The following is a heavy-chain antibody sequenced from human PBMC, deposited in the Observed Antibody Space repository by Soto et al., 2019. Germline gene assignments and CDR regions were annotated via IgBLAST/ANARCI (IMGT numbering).Heavy chain of an antibody. D-gene: IGHD6-13*01. CDR1: EGTFNSYA. J-gene: IGHJ4*02. CDR3: ASGASRWYPYFFDS. CDR2: IIPYYNTL. Sequence: QAQVVQSGAEVRKPGSSVKLSCKASEGTFNSYAIAWVRQAPGQGLEWMGGIIPYYNTLNYAQKFKDRVTITADDSTNTVYMALSSLRSDDTAVYFCASGASRWYPYFFDSWAQGTLVTVSS. V-gene: IGHV1-69*01.